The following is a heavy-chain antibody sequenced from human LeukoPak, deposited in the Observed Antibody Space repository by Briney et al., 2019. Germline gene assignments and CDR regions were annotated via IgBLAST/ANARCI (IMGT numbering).Heavy chain of an antibody. J-gene: IGHJ6*03. CDR3: ARGLGGATSYYYMDV. CDR1: GYTFTSYD. D-gene: IGHD1-26*01. CDR2: MNPNSGNT. V-gene: IGHV1-8*03. Sequence: ASVKVSCKSSGYTFTSYDINWVRKPTGQGLEWMGWMNPNSGNTGYAQKFQGRVTITRNTSISTAYMELSSLRSEDTAVYYCARGLGGATSYYYMDVWGKGTTVTVSS.